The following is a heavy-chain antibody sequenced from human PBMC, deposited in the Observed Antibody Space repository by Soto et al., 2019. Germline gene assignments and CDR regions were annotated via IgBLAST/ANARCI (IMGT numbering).Heavy chain of an antibody. CDR2: ISGSGTST. CDR3: AKDRRQDTAMEDY. CDR1: GFTFSSYA. Sequence: GGSLRLSCAASGFTFSSYAMSWVRQAPGKGLEWVSAISGSGTSTYYADSVKGRFTISRDNSKNTLYLQMNSLTAEDTAVYYCAKDRRQDTAMEDYWGQGTLVTVSS. J-gene: IGHJ4*02. D-gene: IGHD5-18*01. V-gene: IGHV3-23*01.